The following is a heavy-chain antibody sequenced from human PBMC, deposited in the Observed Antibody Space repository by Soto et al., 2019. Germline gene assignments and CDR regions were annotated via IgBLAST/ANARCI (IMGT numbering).Heavy chain of an antibody. D-gene: IGHD2-2*02. J-gene: IGHJ4*02. CDR2: MTPDSGNT. V-gene: IGHV1-8*01. CDR3: AKGSWRGSCSDTSCYTLNY. CDR1: GHTFTSYD. Sequence: ASVKVSCKASGHTFTSYDINWVRQATGQGLEWMGWMTPDSGNTGYAQKFQGRVTMTSNTSINTAYMELSSLRSEDTAVYYCAKGSWRGSCSDTSCYTLNYWGQGTLVTVSS.